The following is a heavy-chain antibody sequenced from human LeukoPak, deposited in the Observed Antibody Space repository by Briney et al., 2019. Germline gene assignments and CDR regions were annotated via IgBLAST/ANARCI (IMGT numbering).Heavy chain of an antibody. CDR2: ISSSGSTI. CDR3: TRITTDMDVDY. V-gene: IGHV3-48*03. D-gene: IGHD5-18*01. J-gene: IGHJ4*02. Sequence: GGSLRLSCAASGFTFSSYQMNWVRQAPGKWLQWVSYISSSGSTIYYADSVKGRFTISRDNAKNSLYLQMSSLRAEDTAVYYCTRITTDMDVDYWGQGTLVTVSS. CDR1: GFTFSSYQ.